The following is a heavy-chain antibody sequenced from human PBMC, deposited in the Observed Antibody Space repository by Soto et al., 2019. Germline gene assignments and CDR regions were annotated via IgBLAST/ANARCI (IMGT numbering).Heavy chain of an antibody. CDR3: AREGGSSGWYGKNAEYFQH. CDR1: GYTFTSYG. J-gene: IGHJ1*01. CDR2: ISAYNGNT. V-gene: IGHV1-18*01. D-gene: IGHD6-19*01. Sequence: QVQLVQSGAEVKKPGASVKVSCKASGYTFTSYGISWVRQAPGQGLEWMGWISAYNGNTNYAQKLHGRSTMPTDTTTSTAYMELRSLRSDDTAVYYCAREGGSSGWYGKNAEYFQHWGQGTLVTVSS.